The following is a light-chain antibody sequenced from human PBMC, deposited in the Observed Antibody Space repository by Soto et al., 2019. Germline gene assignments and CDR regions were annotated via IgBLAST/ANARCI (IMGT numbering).Light chain of an antibody. CDR1: SSNIGSNT. V-gene: IGLV1-44*01. Sequence: QSVLTQPPSASGTPGQRATIPCLGSSSNIGSNTVNWYQQLPGTAPKLLIYSNNQRPSGVPDRFSGSKSGTSASLAISGLQSEDEADYYCAAWDDSLNGPVVFGGGTKVTVL. CDR2: SNN. CDR3: AAWDDSLNGPVV. J-gene: IGLJ2*01.